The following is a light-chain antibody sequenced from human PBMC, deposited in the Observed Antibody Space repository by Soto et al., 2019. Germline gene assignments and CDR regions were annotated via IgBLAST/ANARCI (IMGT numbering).Light chain of an antibody. J-gene: IGKJ4*01. V-gene: IGKV3-20*01. CDR2: YAS. CDR1: PRVSYY. Sequence: EIVLTQSPGTLSSSPGERATLSWRASPRVSYYLAWYQQKPGQAHRLLIYYASSRATGVPDRFSGSGSGTGFTLTISRLEPEDFAVYYCQHCQPYGDSPPLTFGGGTKVDIK. CDR3: QHCQPYGDSPPLT.